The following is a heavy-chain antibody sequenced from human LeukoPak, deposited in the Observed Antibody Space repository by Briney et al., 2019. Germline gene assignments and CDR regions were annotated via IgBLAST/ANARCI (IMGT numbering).Heavy chain of an antibody. V-gene: IGHV1-69*04. J-gene: IGHJ3*02. D-gene: IGHD1-14*01. CDR2: IIPMIGTA. CDR1: GGILSNHA. Sequence: SVKVSCKASGGILSNHAVTWVRQAPGQGLEWMGRIIPMIGTAKYAQKFQGRVTFTADTSTNTAYMELSSLTSEDTALYFCAKGATVGKEALDIWGQGSLVTVSS. CDR3: AKGATVGKEALDI.